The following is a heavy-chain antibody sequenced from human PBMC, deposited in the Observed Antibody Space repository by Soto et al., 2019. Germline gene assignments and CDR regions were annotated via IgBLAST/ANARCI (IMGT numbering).Heavy chain of an antibody. Sequence: PGGSLRLSCAASGFTFSTYSMNWVRQAPGKRLEWVSYISSSSSTIFYADSVKGRFTISRDNAKNSLYLQMNSLRAEDTAVYYCARLSVDIVATSDAFDIWGQGTMVTVSS. D-gene: IGHD5-12*01. CDR1: GFTFSTYS. CDR2: ISSSSSTI. CDR3: ARLSVDIVATSDAFDI. J-gene: IGHJ3*02. V-gene: IGHV3-48*04.